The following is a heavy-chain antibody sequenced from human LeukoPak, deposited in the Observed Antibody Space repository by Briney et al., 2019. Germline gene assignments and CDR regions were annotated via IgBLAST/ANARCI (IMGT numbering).Heavy chain of an antibody. J-gene: IGHJ6*04. CDR3: AKGSGLGYCSSTTCRPFYYYYYGMDV. D-gene: IGHD2-2*01. CDR1: GFTFSSYA. V-gene: IGHV3-23*01. CDR2: ISVSGGST. Sequence: GGSLRLSCAASGFTFSSYAMSWIRQAPRKGLEWVSAISVSGGSTYYADSVKGRFTISRDNSKNTLYLQMNSLRAEDTAVYYCAKGSGLGYCSSTTCRPFYYYYYGMDVWGKGTTVTVSS.